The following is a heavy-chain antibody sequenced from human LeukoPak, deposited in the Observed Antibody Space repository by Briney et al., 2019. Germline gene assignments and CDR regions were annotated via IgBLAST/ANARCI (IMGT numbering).Heavy chain of an antibody. V-gene: IGHV4-61*08. J-gene: IGHJ5*02. CDR3: ARVFGVNWFDP. CDR2: IYYSGGP. CDR1: GGSISSGGYY. Sequence: SETLSLTCTVSGGSISSGGYYWSWIRQHPGKGLEWIGYIYYSGGPNYNPSLKSRVTISVDTSKNQFSLKLSSVTAADTAVYYCARVFGVNWFDPWGQGTLVTVSS. D-gene: IGHD3-3*01.